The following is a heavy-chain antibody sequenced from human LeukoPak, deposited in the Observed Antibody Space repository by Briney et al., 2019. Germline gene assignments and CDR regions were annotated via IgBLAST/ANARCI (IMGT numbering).Heavy chain of an antibody. J-gene: IGHJ6*02. CDR1: GFTFSGYA. Sequence: PGGSLRLSCAASGFTFSGYAMSWVRQAPGKGLEWVSSINAFGASTYYADSVKGRFTNSRDNSKSTLYLQMNSLRAEDTAVYHCAKEDWRMDVWGQGTTVTVSS. D-gene: IGHD2-21*01. CDR2: INAFGAST. CDR3: AKEDWRMDV. V-gene: IGHV3-23*01.